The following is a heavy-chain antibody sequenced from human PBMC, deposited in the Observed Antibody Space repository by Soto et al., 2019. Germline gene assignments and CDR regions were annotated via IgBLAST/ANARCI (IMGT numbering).Heavy chain of an antibody. V-gene: IGHV1-8*01. CDR1: GYTFTSYD. Sequence: ASVKVSCKASGYTFTSYDINWVRQATGQGLEWMGWMNPNSGNTGYAQKLQGRVTMTRNTSISTAYMELSSLRSEDTVVYYCARDSWVVAATLPYYYGMDVWGQGTTVTVSS. J-gene: IGHJ6*02. CDR3: ARDSWVVAATLPYYYGMDV. CDR2: MNPNSGNT. D-gene: IGHD2-15*01.